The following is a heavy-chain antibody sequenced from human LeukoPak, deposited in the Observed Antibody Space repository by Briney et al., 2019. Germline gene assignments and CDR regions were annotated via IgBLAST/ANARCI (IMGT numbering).Heavy chain of an antibody. D-gene: IGHD2-21*02. V-gene: IGHV3-23*01. CDR3: AKDAAFRVTAGQYFQY. Sequence: PGGSLRLSCAASGFTFSSYAMSWVRQAPGKGLEWASTINGSGGSTYYADSVKGRFTISRDNSKNTLYLQMNSLRAEDTAVYYCAKDAAFRVTAGQYFQYWGQGTLVTVSS. CDR1: GFTFSSYA. J-gene: IGHJ1*01. CDR2: INGSGGST.